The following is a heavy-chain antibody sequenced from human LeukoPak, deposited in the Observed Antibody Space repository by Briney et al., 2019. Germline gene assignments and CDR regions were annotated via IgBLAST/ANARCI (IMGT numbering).Heavy chain of an antibody. J-gene: IGHJ4*02. CDR3: ASPGVRRNKFYFDY. D-gene: IGHD1-1*01. CDR2: IIPIFGTA. V-gene: IGHV1-69*13. Sequence: ASVKVSCKASGGTFSSYAISWVRQAPGQGLEWMGGIIPIFGTANYAQKFQGRVTITADESTSTAYMELSSLRSEDTAVYYCASPGVRRNKFYFDYWGQGTLVTVSS. CDR1: GGTFSSYA.